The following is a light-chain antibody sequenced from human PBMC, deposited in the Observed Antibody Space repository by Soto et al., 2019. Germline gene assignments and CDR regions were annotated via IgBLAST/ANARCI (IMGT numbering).Light chain of an antibody. Sequence: QSALTQPASVSGSPGQSITISCTGTSSDVGGYNYVSWYQQHTGKAPKLMIYDVSNRPSGISNRLSGSKSGNTASLTISGLQAEDEADYYCSSYTSSSTYVFGTGTQLTVL. V-gene: IGLV2-14*01. CDR2: DVS. CDR1: SSDVGGYNY. J-gene: IGLJ1*01. CDR3: SSYTSSSTYV.